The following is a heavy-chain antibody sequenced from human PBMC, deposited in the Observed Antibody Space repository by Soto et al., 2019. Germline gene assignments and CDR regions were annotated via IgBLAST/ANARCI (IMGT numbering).Heavy chain of an antibody. CDR1: GYTFTSYA. Sequence: QVPLVQSGAEVKKPGASVKVSCKASGYTFTSYAMHWVRQAPGQRLEWMGWINAGNGNTKYSQKFQGRVTITRDTSASTAYMELSSLRSEDTAVYFCARVATIMYEGHINWNYYFDHWGQGTLVTVSS. J-gene: IGHJ4*02. CDR2: INAGNGNT. D-gene: IGHD5-12*01. V-gene: IGHV1-3*01. CDR3: ARVATIMYEGHINWNYYFDH.